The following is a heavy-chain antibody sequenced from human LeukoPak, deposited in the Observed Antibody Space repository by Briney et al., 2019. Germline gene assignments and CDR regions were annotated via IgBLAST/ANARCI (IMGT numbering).Heavy chain of an antibody. CDR3: ARRGRYGGYDFSFDY. D-gene: IGHD5-12*01. CDR1: GGSISSSSYY. Sequence: PSETLSLTCTVSGGSISSSSYYWGWIRQPPGKGLEWIGSIYYSGSTYYNPSLKSRVTISVDTSKNQFSLKLSSVTAADTAVYYCARRGRYGGYDFSFDYWGQGTLVTVPS. J-gene: IGHJ4*02. V-gene: IGHV4-39*01. CDR2: IYYSGST.